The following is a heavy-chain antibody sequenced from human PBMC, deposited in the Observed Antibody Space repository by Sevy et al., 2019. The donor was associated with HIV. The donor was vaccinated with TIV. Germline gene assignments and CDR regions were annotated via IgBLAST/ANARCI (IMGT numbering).Heavy chain of an antibody. V-gene: IGHV4-34*01. J-gene: IGHJ5*02. CDR3: ARAPPVVVVPGAPSWFDP. Sequence: SETLSLTCAVYGGSFSGYYWNWIRQSPGKGLEWIGEINHSGSTHYNPSLKSRVTISVDTSRNQFSLRLNSVTTADTAVYYCARAPPVVVVPGAPSWFDPWGQGTLVTVSS. CDR2: INHSGST. D-gene: IGHD2-2*01. CDR1: GGSFSGYY.